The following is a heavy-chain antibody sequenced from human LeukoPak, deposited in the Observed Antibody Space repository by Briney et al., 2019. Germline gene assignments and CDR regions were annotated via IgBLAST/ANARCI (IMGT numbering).Heavy chain of an antibody. CDR3: ASGLRSFFDY. CDR1: GGSISSSSYY. J-gene: IGHJ4*02. V-gene: IGHV4-39*07. D-gene: IGHD3/OR15-3a*01. Sequence: SETLSLTCTVSGGSISSSSYYWGWIRQPPGKGLEWIGSIYYSGSTYYNPSLKSRVTISVDTSKNQFSLKLTSVTAADTAVYYCASGLRSFFDYWGQGTLVTVSS. CDR2: IYYSGST.